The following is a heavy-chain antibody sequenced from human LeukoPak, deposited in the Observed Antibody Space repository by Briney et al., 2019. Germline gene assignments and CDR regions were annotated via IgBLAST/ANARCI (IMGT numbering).Heavy chain of an antibody. J-gene: IGHJ4*02. CDR2: ISYDGSNK. CDR3: VKEMTTISNFDY. CDR1: GFTFSSYG. D-gene: IGHD5-24*01. Sequence: GGSLRLSCAASGFTFSSYGMQWVRQAPGKGLEWVAVISYDGSNKYYADSVKGRFTISRDNSKNTVYLQMSSLRAEDTAVYYCVKEMTTISNFDYWGQGTLVTVSS. V-gene: IGHV3-30*18.